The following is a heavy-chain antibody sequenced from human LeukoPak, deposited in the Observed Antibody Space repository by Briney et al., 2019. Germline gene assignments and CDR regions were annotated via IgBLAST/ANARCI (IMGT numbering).Heavy chain of an antibody. V-gene: IGHV1-2*02. CDR1: GYTFTGYY. Sequence: ASVKVSCKASGYTFTGYYIHWVRQAPGQGLEWMGWSDPNSGGTNYAHKFQGRVTMTRDTSLSTAYMELSRLRSDDTAVYYCARDALGYCSGGSCSEDAFDIWGQGTMVTVSS. CDR2: SDPNSGGT. CDR3: ARDALGYCSGGSCSEDAFDI. D-gene: IGHD2-15*01. J-gene: IGHJ3*02.